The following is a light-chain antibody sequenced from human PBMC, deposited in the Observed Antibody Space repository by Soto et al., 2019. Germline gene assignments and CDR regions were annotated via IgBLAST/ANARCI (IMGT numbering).Light chain of an antibody. Sequence: AIQMTQSPSSLSASVGDTVTITCRASQGIRRDLSWYQQKPGKAPNLLIYSASELQNGVPSRFRGSGSGTDFTLTISGLQPEDFVTYYCQQSYRTPYTFGQGTKLETK. CDR1: QGIRRD. CDR2: SAS. J-gene: IGKJ2*01. CDR3: QQSYRTPYT. V-gene: IGKV1-6*01.